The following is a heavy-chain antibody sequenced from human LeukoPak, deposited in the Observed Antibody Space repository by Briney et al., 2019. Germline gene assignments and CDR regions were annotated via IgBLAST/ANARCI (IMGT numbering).Heavy chain of an antibody. D-gene: IGHD3-22*01. CDR1: GGPVSSASHY. CDR3: AKGGGNYYDSSGYSIGIYFDY. J-gene: IGHJ4*02. V-gene: IGHV4-61*01. CDR2: GFYSGST. Sequence: SETLSLTCTVSGGPVSSASHYWSWIRQPPGKGLEWIGFGFYSGSTYYNPSLKSRVSISVDTSKNQFSLKLSSVTAADTAIYYCAKGGGNYYDSSGYSIGIYFDYWGQGTLVTVSS.